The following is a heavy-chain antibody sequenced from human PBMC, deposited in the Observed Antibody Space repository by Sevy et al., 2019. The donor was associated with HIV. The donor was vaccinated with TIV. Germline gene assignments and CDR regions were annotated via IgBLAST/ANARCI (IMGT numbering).Heavy chain of an antibody. V-gene: IGHV3-7*01. CDR2: IKEDGSAK. J-gene: IGHJ4*02. D-gene: IGHD1-26*01. CDR3: ARDSPGYGGYNY. CDR1: RFTFNTYW. Sequence: GESLKISCAASRFTFNTYWMSWVRQAPGKGLEWVGNIKEDGSAKYYADSVKGGFTISRDKAKNSLYLQMNSLRVEDTAVYYCARDSPGYGGYNYWGQGTLVTVSS.